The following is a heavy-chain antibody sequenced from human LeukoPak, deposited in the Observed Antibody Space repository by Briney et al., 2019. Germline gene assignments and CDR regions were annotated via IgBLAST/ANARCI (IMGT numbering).Heavy chain of an antibody. D-gene: IGHD1-26*01. CDR1: GFTFSNNW. Sequence: GGSLRLSCAASGFTFSNNWMSWVRQAPGKGLEWVANIKQDGSEKYYVDSVKGRFTISRDNAKNSLYLQMNSLRAEDTAVYYCARDVWGATDYWGQGTLVTVSS. V-gene: IGHV3-7*01. CDR2: IKQDGSEK. J-gene: IGHJ4*02. CDR3: ARDVWGATDY.